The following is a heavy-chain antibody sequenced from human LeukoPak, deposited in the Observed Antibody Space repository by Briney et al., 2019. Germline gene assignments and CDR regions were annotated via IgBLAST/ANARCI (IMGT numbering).Heavy chain of an antibody. CDR3: ARGGYSSSWYFAFDI. CDR1: GFTFSSYG. Sequence: PGGSLRLSCAASGFTFSSYGMHWGRQAPGKGLEWVAVIWYDGSNKYYADSVKGRFTISRDNSKNTLYLQMNSLRAEDTAVYYCARGGYSSSWYFAFDIWGQGTMVTVSS. J-gene: IGHJ3*02. D-gene: IGHD6-13*01. V-gene: IGHV3-33*01. CDR2: IWYDGSNK.